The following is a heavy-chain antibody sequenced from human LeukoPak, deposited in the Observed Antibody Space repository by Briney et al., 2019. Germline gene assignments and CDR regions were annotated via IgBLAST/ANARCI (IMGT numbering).Heavy chain of an antibody. CDR2: IYYSGST. CDR1: GGSISSYY. CDR3: ARRLGSVADY. Sequence: SETLSLTCTVSGGSISSYYWSWIRQPPGKGLEWIGYIYYSGSTNYNPSLKSRVTISVDTSKNQFSLKLSSVTAADTAVYYCARRLGSVADYWGQGTLVTVSS. D-gene: IGHD6-19*01. V-gene: IGHV4-59*01. J-gene: IGHJ4*02.